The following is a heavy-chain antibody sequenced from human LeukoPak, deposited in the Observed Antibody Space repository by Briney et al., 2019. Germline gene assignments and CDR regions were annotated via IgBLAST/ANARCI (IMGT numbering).Heavy chain of an antibody. V-gene: IGHV4-34*01. J-gene: IGHJ4*02. Sequence: SGTLSLTCAVYGGSFSGYYWSWIRQPPGKGLEWIGEINHSGSTNYNPSLKSRVTISVDTSKNQFSLKLSSVTAADTAVYYCAREDVLLWFGELLGGSFDYWGQGTLVTVSS. CDR2: INHSGST. CDR1: GGSFSGYY. CDR3: AREDVLLWFGELLGGSFDY. D-gene: IGHD3-10*01.